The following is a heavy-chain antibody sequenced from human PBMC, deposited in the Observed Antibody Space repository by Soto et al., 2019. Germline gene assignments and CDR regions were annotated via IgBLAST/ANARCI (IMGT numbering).Heavy chain of an antibody. J-gene: IGHJ5*02. CDR3: ARVHAVRGVIRWFDP. CDR1: GYTFTSYD. D-gene: IGHD3-10*01. CDR2: MNPNSGNT. Sequence: QVQLVQSGAEVKKPGASVKVSCKASGYTFTSYDINWVRQATGQGLEWMGWMNPNSGNTGYAQKFQGRVTMTRNTSISTAYLELSSLRSEDTAVYYCARVHAVRGVIRWFDPWGQGTLVTVSS. V-gene: IGHV1-8*01.